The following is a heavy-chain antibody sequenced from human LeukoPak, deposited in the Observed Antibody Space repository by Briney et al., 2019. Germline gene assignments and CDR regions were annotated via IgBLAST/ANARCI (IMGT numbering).Heavy chain of an antibody. V-gene: IGHV3-30-3*01. J-gene: IGHJ4*02. Sequence: GGSLRLSCVASGFTFTTYAVHWVRQAPGKGLEWVAVISYDGNNKFYADSVKGRFTISRDNAKNTLYLETNSLRAEDTAVYYCAREVSGSSYFDYWGQGTLVTVSS. CDR1: GFTFTTYA. D-gene: IGHD1-26*01. CDR2: ISYDGNNK. CDR3: AREVSGSSYFDY.